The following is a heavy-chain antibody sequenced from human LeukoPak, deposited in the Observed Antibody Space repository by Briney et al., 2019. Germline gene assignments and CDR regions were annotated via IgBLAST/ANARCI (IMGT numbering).Heavy chain of an antibody. CDR3: ARDLRYYYDSSGEDAFDI. CDR1: GYTFTSYY. V-gene: IGHV1-46*01. D-gene: IGHD3-22*01. J-gene: IGHJ3*02. Sequence: ASVKASCKASGYTFTSYYMHWVRQAPGQGLEWMGIINPSGGSTSYAQKFQGRVTMTRDTSTSTVYMELSRLRSDDTAVYYCARDLRYYYDSSGEDAFDIWGQGTMVTVSS. CDR2: INPSGGST.